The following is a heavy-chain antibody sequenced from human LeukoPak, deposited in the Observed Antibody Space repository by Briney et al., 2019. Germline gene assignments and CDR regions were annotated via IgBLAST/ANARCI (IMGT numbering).Heavy chain of an antibody. CDR2: IYQSGST. D-gene: IGHD3-22*01. J-gene: IGHJ4*02. V-gene: IGHV4-59*07. Sequence: WDTVSLMCSLWGRYNNSYYWRWMRQPPARGVEWMGYIYQSGSTNYNPPLKSRVTISVDASKSQFSLKLSSATAADTAVHYCARAGYYYDSSGYDYQVPPFDYWGQGTLVTVSS. CDR3: ARAGYYYDSSGYDYQVPPFDY. CDR1: GRYNNSYY.